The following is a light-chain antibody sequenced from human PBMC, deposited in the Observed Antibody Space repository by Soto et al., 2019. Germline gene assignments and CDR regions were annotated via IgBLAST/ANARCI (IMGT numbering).Light chain of an antibody. CDR2: VAS. CDR3: LQHNAYPWT. Sequence: DIQMIQSPSSLSASVGDRVTMTCRASQDIGINLGWFQQKPGKAPKRLIYVASSLQSGVPSRFSGSGSGTEFTLTISSLQPEDFASYFCLQHNAYPWTFGQGTKVDIK. V-gene: IGKV1-17*01. CDR1: QDIGIN. J-gene: IGKJ1*01.